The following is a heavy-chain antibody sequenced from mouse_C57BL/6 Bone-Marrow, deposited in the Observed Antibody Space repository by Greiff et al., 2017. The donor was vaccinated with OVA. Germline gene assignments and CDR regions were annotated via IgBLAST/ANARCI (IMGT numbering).Heavy chain of an antibody. CDR1: GYTFTSYG. V-gene: IGHV1-81*01. CDR3: AYGDYVFDY. D-gene: IGHD2-13*01. J-gene: IGHJ2*01. CDR2: IYPRSGNT. Sequence: QVQLQQSGAELARPGASVTLSCKASGYTFTSYGISWVKQRTGQGLEWIGEIYPRSGNTYYNEKFKGKATLTADNSASTAYMELRSQTSEDSAVYFCAYGDYVFDYWGQGTTLTVSS.